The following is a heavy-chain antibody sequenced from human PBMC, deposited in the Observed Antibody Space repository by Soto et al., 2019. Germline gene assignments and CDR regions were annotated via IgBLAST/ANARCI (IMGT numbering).Heavy chain of an antibody. J-gene: IGHJ5*02. CDR3: AASLGWNRGQNWFDP. D-gene: IGHD1-1*01. CDR1: GITFISSA. V-gene: IGHV1-58*01. Sequence: SVKVSCKASGITFISSAVQWVRQARGQRLEWIAXIALXXXSXNXAXKXXXXVTITRDMSTNTAYMELSRLRSEDTAVYYCAASLGWNRGQNWFDPWGQGTLVTVSS. CDR2: IALXXXSX.